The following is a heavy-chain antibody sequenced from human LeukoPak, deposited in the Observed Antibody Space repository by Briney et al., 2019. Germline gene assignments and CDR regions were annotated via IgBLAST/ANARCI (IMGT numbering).Heavy chain of an antibody. CDR3: ASLYGSGKRWVDP. V-gene: IGHV3-72*01. D-gene: IGHD3-10*01. Sequence: GGSLRLSCAASGFTFSDHYMDWVRQAPGKGLEWVGRTRNKANSYTTEYAASVKGRFTSSRDDSKNSLYLQMNSLKTEDTAVYYCASLYGSGKRWVDPWGQGTLVTVSS. CDR1: GFTFSDHY. CDR2: TRNKANSYTT. J-gene: IGHJ5*02.